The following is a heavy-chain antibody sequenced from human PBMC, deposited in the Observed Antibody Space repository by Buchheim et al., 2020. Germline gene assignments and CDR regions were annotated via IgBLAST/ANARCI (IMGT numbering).Heavy chain of an antibody. V-gene: IGHV3-23*01. CDR1: GFTFSTSA. CDR2: ISGSGNST. Sequence: EVQLLESGGGLVQPGGFLRLSCADSGFTFSTSAMTWVRQAPGKGLEWVSGISGSGNSTYYADSVKGRFTISRDNSKNTLSLQMNSLRAEDTAVYYCAKGPGSNYYDTSGFYSYFDSWGQGTL. CDR3: AKGPGSNYYDTSGFYSYFDS. D-gene: IGHD3-22*01. J-gene: IGHJ4*02.